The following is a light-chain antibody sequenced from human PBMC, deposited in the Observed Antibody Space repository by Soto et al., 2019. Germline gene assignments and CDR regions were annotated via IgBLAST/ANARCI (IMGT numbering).Light chain of an antibody. V-gene: IGLV2-23*02. Sequence: QSALTQPASVSGSPGQSITISCTGTSNDVGGYNYVSWFQQHPGKAPKLMISEVNKRPSGVSNRFSGSKSANTASLTISGLQAEDEADYDCCSHLRGSSPQGVFGGGTKVTVL. J-gene: IGLJ3*02. CDR2: EVN. CDR3: CSHLRGSSPQGV. CDR1: SNDVGGYNY.